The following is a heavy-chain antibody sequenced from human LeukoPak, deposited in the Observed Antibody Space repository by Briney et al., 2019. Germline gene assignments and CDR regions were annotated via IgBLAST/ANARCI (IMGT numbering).Heavy chain of an antibody. CDR2: ISGSRITT. J-gene: IGHJ4*02. D-gene: IGHD2-15*01. CDR3: AKDQDFGDYFDY. CDR1: GFTFSSYG. V-gene: IGHV3-23*01. Sequence: GGSLRLSCAASGFTFSSYGSSWVRQAPGKGLEWVSGISGSRITTYYVDSVKGRFTISRDNSKNTLYLQMNSLRAEDTAVYYCAKDQDFGDYFDYWGQGTLVTVSS.